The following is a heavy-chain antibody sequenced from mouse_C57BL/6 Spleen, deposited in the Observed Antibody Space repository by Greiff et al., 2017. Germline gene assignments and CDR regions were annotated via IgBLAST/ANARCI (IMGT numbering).Heavy chain of an antibody. Sequence: EVMLVESGGGLVKPGGSLKLSCAASGFTFSSYAMSWVRQTPEKRLEWVATISDGGSYTYYPDNVKGRFTISRDNAKNNLYLQMSHLKSEDTAMYYCASGNYFDYWGQGTTLTVSS. D-gene: IGHD1-1*02. CDR1: GFTFSSYA. CDR2: ISDGGSYT. CDR3: ASGNYFDY. J-gene: IGHJ2*01. V-gene: IGHV5-4*03.